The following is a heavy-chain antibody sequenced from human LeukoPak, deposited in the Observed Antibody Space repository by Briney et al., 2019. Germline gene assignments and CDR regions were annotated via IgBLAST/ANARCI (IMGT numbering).Heavy chain of an antibody. V-gene: IGHV1-2*02. D-gene: IGHD5-18*01. CDR1: GYTFTGYY. CDR3: ARASDTAMVRDY. J-gene: IGHJ4*02. Sequence: ASVKVSCKASGYTFTGYYMHWVRQAPGQGLEWMGWINPNSGGTNYAQKFQGRVTMTRDTSISTAYMELSRLRSDDTAVYYCARASDTAMVRDYWGQGTLVTVSS. CDR2: INPNSGGT.